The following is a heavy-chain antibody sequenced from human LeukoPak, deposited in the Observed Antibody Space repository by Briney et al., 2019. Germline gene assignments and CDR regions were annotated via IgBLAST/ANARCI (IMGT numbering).Heavy chain of an antibody. D-gene: IGHD2-15*01. CDR1: GYTFTGYH. J-gene: IGHJ3*02. Sequence: RASVKVSCKASGYTFTGYHMHWVRQAPGQGLEWMGWINPNSGDTSFAQKFQGRVTMTGDMSITTAYMELSRLTSDDTAMYYCARGYYGGGSCLNVFDIWGQGTTVTVSS. CDR2: INPNSGDT. V-gene: IGHV1-2*02. CDR3: ARGYYGGGSCLNVFDI.